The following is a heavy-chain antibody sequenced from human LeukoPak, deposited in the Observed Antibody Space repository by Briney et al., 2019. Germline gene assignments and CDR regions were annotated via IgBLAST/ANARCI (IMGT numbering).Heavy chain of an antibody. CDR1: GYTFNSLG. J-gene: IGHJ4*02. CDR3: ARVEFGGLDY. Sequence: ASVKVSCKASGYTFNSLGLNWVRQAPGQGLEWVAWINTYSGDTNYAQKLQGRVTLTTNTVTKTAYMDLTSLRSDDTAIYYCARVEFGGLDYWGQGTLVTVSS. CDR2: INTYSGDT. D-gene: IGHD3-10*01. V-gene: IGHV1-18*01.